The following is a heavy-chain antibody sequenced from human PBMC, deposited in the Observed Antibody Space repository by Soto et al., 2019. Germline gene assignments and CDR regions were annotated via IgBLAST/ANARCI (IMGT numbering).Heavy chain of an antibody. CDR2: IYYSGST. D-gene: IGHD3-22*01. J-gene: IGHJ3*02. Sequence: NPSETLSLTCTVSGGSISSSSYYWGWIRQPPGKGLEWIGSIYYSGSTYYNPSLKSRVTISVDTSKNQFSLKLNSVTTTDTAVYYCARQHRQYDNTAYYYVRGAIDIWGQGTMVTVSS. CDR1: GGSISSSSYY. V-gene: IGHV4-39*01. CDR3: ARQHRQYDNTAYYYVRGAIDI.